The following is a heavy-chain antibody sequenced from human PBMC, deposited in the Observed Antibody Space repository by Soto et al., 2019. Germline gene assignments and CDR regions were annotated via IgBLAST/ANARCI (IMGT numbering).Heavy chain of an antibody. J-gene: IGHJ4*02. CDR3: ARSPFLECN. CDR2: ISSSGSTI. V-gene: IGHV3-48*03. CDR1: GFTFSSYE. Sequence: PGGSLRLSCAASGFTFSSYEMNWVRQAPGKGLEWVSYISSSGSTIYYADSVKGRFTISRDNAKNSLFLQMNSLRVEDTAVYYSARSPFLECNWAQGTLVTVSS. D-gene: IGHD3-3*02.